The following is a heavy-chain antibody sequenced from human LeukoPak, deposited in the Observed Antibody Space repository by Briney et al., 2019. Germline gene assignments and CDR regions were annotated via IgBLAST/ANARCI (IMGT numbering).Heavy chain of an antibody. CDR3: ARDLDGNYRFDF. J-gene: IGHJ4*02. CDR1: GYTFSGYY. V-gene: IGHV1-2*02. CDR2: INPNSRGT. D-gene: IGHD4-11*01. Sequence: GAAVKVSCKASGYTFSGYYIHWVRQAPAQALEWMGWINPNSRGTHSAQKFQGRVTMTSDTSISTAYMELSSLTSDDTAVYYCARDLDGNYRFDFWGQGTLVTVSS.